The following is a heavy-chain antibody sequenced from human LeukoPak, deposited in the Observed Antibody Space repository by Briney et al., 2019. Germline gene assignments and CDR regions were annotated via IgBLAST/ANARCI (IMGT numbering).Heavy chain of an antibody. CDR2: MNPNSGNT. V-gene: IGHV1-8*01. J-gene: IGHJ4*02. CDR1: GYTFTSYD. CDR3: ARVYPQKKRSATYSSGWRIDY. D-gene: IGHD6-19*01. Sequence: ASVKVSCKASGYTFTSYDINWVRQAPGQGLEWMGWMNPNSGNTGYAQKFQGRVTMTRNTSISTAYMELSSLRSEDTAVYYCARVYPQKKRSATYSSGWRIDYWGQGTLVTVSS.